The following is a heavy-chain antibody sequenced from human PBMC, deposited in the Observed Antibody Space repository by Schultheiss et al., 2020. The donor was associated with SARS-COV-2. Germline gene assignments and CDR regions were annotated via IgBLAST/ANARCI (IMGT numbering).Heavy chain of an antibody. CDR1: GGSISSYY. CDR2: IYYSGST. CDR3: ARGFSGWLSLGYYYGMDV. Sequence: SETLSLTCTVSGGSISSYYWSWIRQPPGKGLEWIGYIYYSGSTNYNPSLKSRVTISVDTSKNQFSLKLSSVTAADTAVYYCARGFSGWLSLGYYYGMDVWGQGTTVTVSS. D-gene: IGHD3-3*01. J-gene: IGHJ6*02. V-gene: IGHV4-59*01.